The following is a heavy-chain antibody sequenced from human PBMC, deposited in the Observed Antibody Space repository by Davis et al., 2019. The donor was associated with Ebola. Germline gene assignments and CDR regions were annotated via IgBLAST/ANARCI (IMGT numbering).Heavy chain of an antibody. CDR1: GFTFSSYW. J-gene: IGHJ4*02. D-gene: IGHD3-16*02. CDR3: ARDSYDYIWGSYRRYYFDY. CDR2: INSDGSST. Sequence: GESLKISCAASGFTFSSYWMHWVRQAPGKGLVWVSRINSDGSSTSYADSVKGRFTISRDNAKNSLYLQMNSLRAEDTAVYYCARDSYDYIWGSYRRYYFDYWGQGTLVTVSS. V-gene: IGHV3-74*01.